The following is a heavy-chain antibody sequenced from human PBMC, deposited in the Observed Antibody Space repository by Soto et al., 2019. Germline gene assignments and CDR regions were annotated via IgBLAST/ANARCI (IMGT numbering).Heavy chain of an antibody. D-gene: IGHD3-3*01. CDR1: GFTFSSYG. CDR3: AKDPFWSGYLDY. V-gene: IGHV3-30*18. J-gene: IGHJ4*02. Sequence: PGGSLRLSCAASGFTFSSYGMHWVRQAPGKGLEWVAVISYDGSNKYYADSVKGRFTISRDNSKNTLYLQMNSLRAEDTAVYYCAKDPFWSGYLDYWGQGTLVTVSS. CDR2: ISYDGSNK.